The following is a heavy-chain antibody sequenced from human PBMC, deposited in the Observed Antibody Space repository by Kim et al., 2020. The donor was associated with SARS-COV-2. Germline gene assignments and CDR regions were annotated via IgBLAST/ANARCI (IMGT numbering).Heavy chain of an antibody. Sequence: ARKLKGRSTMTTDTPTSTAYMELRSLRSDDTAVYYCAGDSSLYGYYFDYWGQGTLVTVSS. CDR3: AGDSSLYGYYFDY. D-gene: IGHD3-16*02. V-gene: IGHV1-18*01. J-gene: IGHJ4*02.